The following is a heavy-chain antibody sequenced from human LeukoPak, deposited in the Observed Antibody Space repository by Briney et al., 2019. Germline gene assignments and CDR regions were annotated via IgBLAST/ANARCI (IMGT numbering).Heavy chain of an antibody. CDR1: GFTFSGSA. D-gene: IGHD6-19*01. Sequence: GGSLRLSCAASGFTFSGSAMHWVRQASGEGLEWVGRIRSKANSYATAYAASVKGRFTISRDDSKNTAYLQMNSLKTEDTAVYYCTRHHSGLWGINWFDPWGQGTLVTVSS. V-gene: IGHV3-73*01. CDR3: TRHHSGLWGINWFDP. J-gene: IGHJ5*02. CDR2: IRSKANSYAT.